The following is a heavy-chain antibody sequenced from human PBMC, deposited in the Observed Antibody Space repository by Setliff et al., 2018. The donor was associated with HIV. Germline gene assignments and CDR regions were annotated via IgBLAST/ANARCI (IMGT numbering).Heavy chain of an antibody. CDR1: GHTFINYY. CDR3: ARSIYEWGAFDI. J-gene: IGHJ3*02. CDR2: IYSGGGST. Sequence: ASVKVSFKAPGHTFINYYIHWVRQAPGQGLEWMGIIYSGGGSTHYAQKFQGRITMTSDTSTSTVYMELSSLRSEDSAVYYCARSIYEWGAFDIWGQGTMVTVSS. V-gene: IGHV1-46*01. D-gene: IGHD2-8*01.